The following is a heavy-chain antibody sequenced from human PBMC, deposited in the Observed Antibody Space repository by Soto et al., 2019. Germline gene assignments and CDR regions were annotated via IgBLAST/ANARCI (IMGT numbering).Heavy chain of an antibody. CDR1: GFTFSSSD. CDR2: IGSAGDP. CDR3: ARWNWQQLAFDY. V-gene: IGHV3-13*05. Sequence: GASLKMSCAASGFTFSSSDMHWVRQATGKGLEWVSGIGSAGDPYDAGSVKGRFTISRENAKNSLYLQMNSLRAGDTAVYYCARWNWQQLAFDYCGQGTLVPVSS. D-gene: IGHD6-13*01. J-gene: IGHJ4*02.